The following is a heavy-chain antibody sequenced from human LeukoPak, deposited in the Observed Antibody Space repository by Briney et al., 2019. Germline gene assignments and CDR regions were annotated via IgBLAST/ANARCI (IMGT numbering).Heavy chain of an antibody. Sequence: GGALRLSCSASGFTFSSYAMHWGRQAPGKGLEYVSAISSSGVSTYYPDSVKGRFTISRDNSKNPLYLQMSSLRAEDTAVYYCVKGALLRYFDWLLIRGPEAFDIWGQGTMVTVSS. CDR3: VKGALLRYFDWLLIRGPEAFDI. J-gene: IGHJ3*02. V-gene: IGHV3-64D*06. CDR1: GFTFSSYA. D-gene: IGHD3-9*01. CDR2: ISSSGVST.